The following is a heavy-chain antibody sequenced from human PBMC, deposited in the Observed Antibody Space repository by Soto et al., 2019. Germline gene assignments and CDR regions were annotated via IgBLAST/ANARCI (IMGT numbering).Heavy chain of an antibody. CDR2: ISGSGGST. CDR3: AKCSEPREVRGVIISCYFDY. J-gene: IGHJ4*02. Sequence: EVQLLESGGGLVQPGGSLRLSCAASGFTFSSYAMSWVRQAPGKGLEWVSAISGSGGSTYYADSVKGRFTISRDNSKNTLYLQMNSLRAEDTAVYYCAKCSEPREVRGVIISCYFDYWGLGTLVTVSS. D-gene: IGHD3-10*01. V-gene: IGHV3-23*01. CDR1: GFTFSSYA.